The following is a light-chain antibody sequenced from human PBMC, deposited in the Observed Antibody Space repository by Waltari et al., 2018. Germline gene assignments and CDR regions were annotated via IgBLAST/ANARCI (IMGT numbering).Light chain of an antibody. CDR2: GAS. Sequence: EIVLTQSPGTLSLSPGERATISCRASQSIGRYLIWYQQKPGQAPRLLIYGASTRAAGIPDRFSGSGSGTDFSLTISRLEPEDFAVYYCQNHERLPAVFGRGTKVEIK. CDR1: QSIGRY. J-gene: IGKJ1*01. V-gene: IGKV3-20*01. CDR3: QNHERLPAV.